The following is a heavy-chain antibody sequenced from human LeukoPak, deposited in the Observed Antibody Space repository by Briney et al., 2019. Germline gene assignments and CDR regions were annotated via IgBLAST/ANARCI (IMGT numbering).Heavy chain of an antibody. CDR1: GYTFTGYY. D-gene: IGHD2-2*01. J-gene: IGHJ6*02. CDR3: ARRGYCRSTSCLEWIYYYGMDV. V-gene: IGHV1-2*02. CDR2: INPNSGGT. Sequence: ASVKVSCKASGYTFTGYYMNWVRQAPGQGLEWMGWINPNSGGTNYAQKLQGRVTMTRDTSTSTAYMELSRLRSDDTAVYYCARRGYCRSTSCLEWIYYYGMDVWGQGTTVTVSS.